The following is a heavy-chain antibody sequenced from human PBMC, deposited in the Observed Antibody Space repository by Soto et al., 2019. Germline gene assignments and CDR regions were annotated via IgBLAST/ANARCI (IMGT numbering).Heavy chain of an antibody. D-gene: IGHD4-17*01. V-gene: IGHV3-23*01. CDR2: ISGSGDRT. Sequence: EVQLLESGGGLVQPGGSLRLSCAASGITISNYHMSWVRQAPGKGLDWVAGISGSGDRTYYAESAKGRFTISKDISKSSLSLQLDSLRVEDTAVYFCVKDDGVCPSTAPHWGQGTLVTVSS. J-gene: IGHJ4*02. CDR1: GITISNYH. CDR3: VKDDGVCPSTAPH.